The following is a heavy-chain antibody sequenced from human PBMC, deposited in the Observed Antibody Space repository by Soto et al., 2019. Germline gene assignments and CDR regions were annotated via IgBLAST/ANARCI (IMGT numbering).Heavy chain of an antibody. J-gene: IGHJ4*02. CDR1: GFTFSSYA. Sequence: GGSLRLSCAASGFTFSSYAMHWVRQAPGKGLEWVAVISYDGSNKYYADSVKGRFTISRDNSKNTLYLQMNSLRAEDTAVYYCARYLSDILTGFPVFESYYFDYWGQGTLVTVSS. CDR2: ISYDGSNK. CDR3: ARYLSDILTGFPVFESYYFDY. D-gene: IGHD3-9*01. V-gene: IGHV3-30-3*01.